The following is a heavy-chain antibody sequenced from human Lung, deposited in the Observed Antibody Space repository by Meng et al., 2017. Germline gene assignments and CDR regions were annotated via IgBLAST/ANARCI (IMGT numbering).Heavy chain of an antibody. D-gene: IGHD5-18*01. Sequence: QLQLQESGPGLVRPSETLSLICTVAGDSISSSNYYWGWIRRPPGKGLEWIGSMYYSGNIYYNPSLKSRVTISVDTSKNQFSLKVSSVTAADTAVFYCARHKGHSYGYLYFDYWGQGTLVTVSS. CDR1: GDSISSSNYY. CDR3: ARHKGHSYGYLYFDY. J-gene: IGHJ4*02. CDR2: MYYSGNI. V-gene: IGHV4-39*01.